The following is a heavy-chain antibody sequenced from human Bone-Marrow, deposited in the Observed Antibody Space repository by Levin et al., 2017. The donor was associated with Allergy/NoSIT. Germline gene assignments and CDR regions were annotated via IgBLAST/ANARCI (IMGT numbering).Heavy chain of an antibody. CDR1: EFTFNNYD. J-gene: IGHJ4*02. CDR2: VSGSGATT. CDR3: AGNWD. V-gene: IGHV3-23*01. Sequence: GGSLRLSCTGSEFTFNNYDMNWVRQAPGKGLEWVSRVSGSGATTYYANSVKGRFTISRDISKSTVYFYLSSLRVDDTGIYYCAGNWDWGQGTLVTVSS. D-gene: IGHD7-27*01.